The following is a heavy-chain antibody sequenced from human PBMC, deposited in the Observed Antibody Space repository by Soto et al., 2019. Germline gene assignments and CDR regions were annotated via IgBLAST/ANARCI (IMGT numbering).Heavy chain of an antibody. CDR2: MNPNSGNT. CDR1: GYTFTSYD. J-gene: IGHJ4*02. D-gene: IGHD6-19*01. V-gene: IGHV1-8*01. Sequence: ASVKVSCKASGYTFTSYDINWVRQATGQGLEWVGWMNPNSGNTGYAQKFQGRVTMTRNTSISTAYMELSSLRSEDTAVYYCARRYSSGWYQVIDYWGQGTLVTVSS. CDR3: ARRYSSGWYQVIDY.